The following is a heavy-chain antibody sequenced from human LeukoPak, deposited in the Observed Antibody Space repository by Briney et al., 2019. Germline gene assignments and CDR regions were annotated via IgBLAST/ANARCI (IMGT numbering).Heavy chain of an antibody. CDR1: GYTFTSYD. Sequence: ASVTVSCKASGYTFTSYDINWVRQATGQGLEWMGWMNPNSGNTRYAQKFQGRVAMTRNTSISTAYMELSSLRSEDTAVYYCASRYYYESSGYLYYYGMDVWGQGTTVTVSS. V-gene: IGHV1-8*01. J-gene: IGHJ6*02. D-gene: IGHD3-22*01. CDR2: MNPNSGNT. CDR3: ASRYYYESSGYLYYYGMDV.